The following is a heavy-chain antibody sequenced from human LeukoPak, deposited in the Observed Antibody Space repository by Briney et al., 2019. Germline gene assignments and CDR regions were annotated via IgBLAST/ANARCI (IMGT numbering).Heavy chain of an antibody. CDR1: GGSLSSYY. CDR2: IYTSGST. V-gene: IGHV4-4*08. D-gene: IGHD3-10*01. Sequence: SDTLSLTCTVSGGSLSSYYWNWIRQPPGKGLEGIGYIYTSGSTNYNPSLKSRVTISVDTPKNQFSLKLSSVTAADTAVYYCARRTWGVYYFDFWGQGTLVTVSS. CDR3: ARRTWGVYYFDF. J-gene: IGHJ4*02.